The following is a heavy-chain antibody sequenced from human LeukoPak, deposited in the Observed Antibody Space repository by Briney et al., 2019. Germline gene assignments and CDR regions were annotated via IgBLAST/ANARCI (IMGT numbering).Heavy chain of an antibody. D-gene: IGHD5-12*01. Sequence: PSQTLSLTCTVSGGSISSGDYYWSWIRQPPGKCLEWIGYIYYSGSTYYNPSLKSRVTISVDTSKNQFSLKLSSVTAADTAVYYCARGEWLRAFDYWGQGTLVTVSS. V-gene: IGHV4-30-4*08. CDR3: ARGEWLRAFDY. CDR1: GGSISSGDYY. J-gene: IGHJ4*02. CDR2: IYYSGST.